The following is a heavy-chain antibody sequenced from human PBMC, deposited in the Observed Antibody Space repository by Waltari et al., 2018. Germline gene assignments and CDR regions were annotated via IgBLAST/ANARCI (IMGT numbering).Heavy chain of an antibody. CDR1: GFPFSSYG. V-gene: IGHV3-30*18. D-gene: IGHD3-10*01. CDR2: IWYDGSNK. J-gene: IGHJ4*02. CDR3: AKDSSMVAYFDY. Sequence: QVQLVESGGGVVQPGRSLRLSCAASGFPFSSYGMHWVRQAPGKGLEWVAVIWYDGSNKYYADSVKGRFTISRDNSKNTLYLQMNSLRAEDTAMYYCAKDSSMVAYFDYWGQGTLVTVSS.